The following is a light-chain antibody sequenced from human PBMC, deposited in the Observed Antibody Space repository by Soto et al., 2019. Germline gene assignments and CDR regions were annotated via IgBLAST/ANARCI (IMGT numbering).Light chain of an antibody. CDR1: QSVSSD. J-gene: IGKJ5*01. CDR2: GAF. CDR3: QQYNNWPIT. V-gene: IGKV3-15*01. Sequence: EIVMTQSPATLSVSPGERATLSCRASQSVSSDLAWFRQKPGQAPRRLIYGAFNRATGIPARFSGSGSGTEFTLTISSLQSEDFAVYYCQQYNNWPITFGQGTRLEIK.